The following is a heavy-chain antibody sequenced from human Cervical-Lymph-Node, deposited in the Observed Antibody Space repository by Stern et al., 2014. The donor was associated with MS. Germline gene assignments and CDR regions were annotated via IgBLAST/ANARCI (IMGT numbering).Heavy chain of an antibody. J-gene: IGHJ5*01. CDR2: FSGYNDDT. CDR3: ARDPRVAVAGTGGGFDS. CDR1: GYTFTNYG. Sequence: VQLVQSGAEVKKPGASVKVSCKSSGYTFTNYGISWVRQAPGQGLEWMGWFSGYNDDTNYVEKFQGRVTMTTDTSTNTAYMELRSLRSDDTAVYYCARDPRVAVAGTGGGFDSWGQGTLVTVSS. V-gene: IGHV1-18*01. D-gene: IGHD6-19*01.